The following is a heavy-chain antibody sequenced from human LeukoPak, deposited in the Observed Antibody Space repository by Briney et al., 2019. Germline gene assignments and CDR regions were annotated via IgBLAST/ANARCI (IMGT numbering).Heavy chain of an antibody. D-gene: IGHD3-10*01. J-gene: IGHJ6*04. CDR1: VFTFSSYS. Sequence: GGSLRLSCAASVFTFSSYSMNWVRQAPGKGLEWVSSISSSSSYIYYADSVKGRFTISRDNAKNSLYLQMNSLRAEDTAVYYCATDGPDYYGSGSYYNYYYYYGMDVWGKGTTVTVSS. CDR3: ATDGPDYYGSGSYYNYYYYYGMDV. V-gene: IGHV3-21*01. CDR2: ISSSSSYI.